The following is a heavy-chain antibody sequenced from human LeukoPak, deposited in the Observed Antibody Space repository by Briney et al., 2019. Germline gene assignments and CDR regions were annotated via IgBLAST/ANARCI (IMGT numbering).Heavy chain of an antibody. J-gene: IGHJ3*02. D-gene: IGHD4-17*01. Sequence: GGSLRLSCAASGFTFDDYAMHWVRQAPGKGLEWVSGISWNSGSIGYADSVKGRFTISRDNAKNSLYLQMNSLRAEDTALYYCAKDRGYDYGDYNAFDIWGQGTMVTVSS. V-gene: IGHV3-9*01. CDR3: AKDRGYDYGDYNAFDI. CDR1: GFTFDDYA. CDR2: ISWNSGSI.